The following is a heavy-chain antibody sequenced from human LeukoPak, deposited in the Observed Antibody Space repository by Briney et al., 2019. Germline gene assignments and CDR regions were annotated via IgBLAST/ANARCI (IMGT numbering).Heavy chain of an antibody. CDR2: IYYSGST. J-gene: IGHJ4*02. V-gene: IGHV4-30-4*01. D-gene: IGHD1-7*01. Sequence: SETLSLTCTVSGGSISSGDYYWSWIRQPPGKGLEWIGYIYYSGSTYYNPSLKSRVTISVDTSKSQFSLKLSSVTAADTAVYYCARVEAMELFDYWGQGTLVTVSS. CDR3: ARVEAMELFDY. CDR1: GGSISSGDYY.